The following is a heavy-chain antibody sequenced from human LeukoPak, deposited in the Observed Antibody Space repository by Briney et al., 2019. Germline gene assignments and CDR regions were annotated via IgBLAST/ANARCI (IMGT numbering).Heavy chain of an antibody. D-gene: IGHD3-22*01. V-gene: IGHV4-38-2*01. J-gene: IGHJ4*02. CDR3: ARRGSGYGFDY. CDR1: GYSISSGYY. CDR2: NYHSGST. Sequence: SETLSLTCAVSGYSISSGYYWGWIRQPPGKGLEWIGSNYHSGSTYYNPSLKSRVTISVDTSKNQFSLKLSSVTAADTAVYYCARRGSGYGFDYWGQGTLVTVSS.